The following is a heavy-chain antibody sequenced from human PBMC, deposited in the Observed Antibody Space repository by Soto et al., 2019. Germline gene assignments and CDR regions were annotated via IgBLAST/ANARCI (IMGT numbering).Heavy chain of an antibody. CDR3: AGLSYSSAWYFDY. Sequence: QVQLQESGPGLVKPSETLSLTCTVSGGSISSYYWSWIRQPPGKGLEWIGYIYYSGSTNYNPPLKSRVTISVDTSKNQFSLKLSSVTAADTAVYYCAGLSYSSAWYFDYWGQGTLVTVSS. J-gene: IGHJ4*02. V-gene: IGHV4-59*08. CDR2: IYYSGST. CDR1: GGSISSYY. D-gene: IGHD6-6*01.